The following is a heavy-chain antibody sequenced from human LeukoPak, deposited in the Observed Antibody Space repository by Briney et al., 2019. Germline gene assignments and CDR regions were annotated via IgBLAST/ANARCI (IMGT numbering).Heavy chain of an antibody. Sequence: PGGSLRLSCAASGFTFSSYEMNWVRQAPGKGLEWVASVNQDESAKFYVDSVRGRFTISRDNAKNSLFLQMNFLRAEDTAFYYCAKLLRDVTIYDFWGHGALVTVSS. V-gene: IGHV3-7*01. CDR3: AKLLRDVTIYDF. CDR2: VNQDESAK. CDR1: GFTFSSYE. J-gene: IGHJ4*01. D-gene: IGHD4-23*01.